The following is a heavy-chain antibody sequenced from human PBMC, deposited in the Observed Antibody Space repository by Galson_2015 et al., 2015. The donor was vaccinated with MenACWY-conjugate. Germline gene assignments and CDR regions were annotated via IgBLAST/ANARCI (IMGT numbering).Heavy chain of an antibody. D-gene: IGHD6-19*01. CDR3: ARDTTQWLVRVEYGMDV. CDR2: INAGNGNT. CDR1: GYTFTSYA. Sequence: SVKVSCKASGYTFTSYAMHWVRQAPGQRLEWMGWINAGNGNTKYSQKFQGRVTITRDTSASTAYMELSSLRSEDTAVYYCARDTTQWLVRVEYGMDVWGQGTTVTVSS. J-gene: IGHJ6*02. V-gene: IGHV1-3*01.